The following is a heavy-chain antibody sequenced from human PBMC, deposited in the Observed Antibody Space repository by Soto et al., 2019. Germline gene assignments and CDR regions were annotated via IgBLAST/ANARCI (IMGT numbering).Heavy chain of an antibody. CDR3: ARERIPDRNSHYNYYYGMDV. Sequence: PGGSLRLSCAASGFTFGTYAMHWVRQAPGKGLEWVALVSYDGSSRYYADSVKGRFTISRDNSKNTLYLQMNSLRTEDTAVYYCARERIPDRNSHYNYYYGMDVWGQGTTVTVSS. J-gene: IGHJ6*02. CDR1: GFTFGTYA. V-gene: IGHV3-30-3*01. CDR2: VSYDGSSR. D-gene: IGHD6-6*01.